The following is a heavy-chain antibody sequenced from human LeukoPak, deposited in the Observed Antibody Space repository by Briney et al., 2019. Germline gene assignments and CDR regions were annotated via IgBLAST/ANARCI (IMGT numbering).Heavy chain of an antibody. CDR1: RGSFSSSSFY. CDR2: IYYTGTT. V-gene: IGHV4-39*07. Sequence: SETLSLTCTVSRGSFSSSSFYWSWVRQPPGKGLEWIASIYYTGTTFYNPSLKSRATISLDMSKNEFFLTMTSVTAADTAVYFCSVERNGSPHYWGQGIQVTVSS. D-gene: IGHD2-8*01. CDR3: SVERNGSPHY. J-gene: IGHJ4*02.